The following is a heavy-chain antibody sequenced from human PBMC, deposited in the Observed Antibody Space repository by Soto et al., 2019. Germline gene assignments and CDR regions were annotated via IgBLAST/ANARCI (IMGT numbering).Heavy chain of an antibody. D-gene: IGHD3-3*01. Sequence: QVQLVQSGAEVKKPGSSVKVSCKASGGTFSSYAISWVRQAPGQGLEWMGAIIPIFGKANYAQKFQGKVTITADESTSTAYMGLSSLRSEDTAVYYCARGPLGEVGYDFWSGLYYFDYWGQGTLVTVSS. CDR2: IIPIFGKA. CDR3: ARGPLGEVGYDFWSGLYYFDY. V-gene: IGHV1-69*01. CDR1: GGTFSSYA. J-gene: IGHJ4*02.